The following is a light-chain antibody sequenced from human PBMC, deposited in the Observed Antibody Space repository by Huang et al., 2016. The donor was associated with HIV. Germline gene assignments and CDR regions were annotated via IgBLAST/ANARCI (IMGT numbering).Light chain of an antibody. Sequence: DVVMTQSPLSLPVTLGQPATISCRSSQSLLYSDGNTYLNWFQQRPGQSPRRLISKVSNRESGVPERFSGRGSGTDFTINISRVEAEDVGVYYCMQGTHWPPTFGQGTKVEIK. J-gene: IGKJ1*01. V-gene: IGKV2-30*01. CDR2: KVS. CDR3: MQGTHWPPT. CDR1: QSLLYSDGNTY.